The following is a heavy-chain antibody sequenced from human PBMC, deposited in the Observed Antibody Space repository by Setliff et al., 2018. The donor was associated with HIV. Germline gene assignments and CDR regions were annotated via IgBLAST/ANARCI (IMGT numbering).Heavy chain of an antibody. Sequence: GGSLRLSCAASGFTFSRYSMNWVRQSPGKGLEWVGRIANKADSHTIQYAASVQGRFTISRDDSKNSLYLQMSNLQAEDTALYYCTRAGYGHGFDIWGQGTTVTVSS. CDR2: IANKADSHTI. V-gene: IGHV3-72*01. J-gene: IGHJ6*02. D-gene: IGHD5-18*01. CDR3: TRAGYGHGFDI. CDR1: GFTFSRYS.